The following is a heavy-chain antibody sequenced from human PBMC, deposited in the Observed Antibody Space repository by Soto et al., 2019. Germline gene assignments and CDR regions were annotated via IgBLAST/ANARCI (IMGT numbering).Heavy chain of an antibody. CDR2: IIPIFGTA. J-gene: IGHJ2*01. D-gene: IGHD3-16*01. V-gene: IGHV1-69*01. CDR1: GGTFSSYY. Sequence: QVQLGQSGAEVQKPGSSVKVSCKASGGTFSSYYINWVRQAPGQGLEWMGGIIPIFGTANYAQKFQGRVTLTADESTSTAHMELSSLRNEDTAVYYCARPFQSWPGGWYFDLWGRGTLVTVSS. CDR3: ARPFQSWPGGWYFDL.